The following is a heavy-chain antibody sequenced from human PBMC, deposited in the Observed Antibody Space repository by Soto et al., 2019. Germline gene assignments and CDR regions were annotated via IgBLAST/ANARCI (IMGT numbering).Heavy chain of an antibody. CDR1: GFTFSSYA. Sequence: QVQLVESGGGVVQPGRSLRLSCAASGFTFSSYARHWVRQAPGKGLEWVAVISYDGSNKYYADSVKGRFTISRDNSKNTLYLQMNSLRAEDTAVYYCAREDGDYVLSPLFDPWGQGTLVTVSS. V-gene: IGHV3-30-3*01. D-gene: IGHD4-17*01. J-gene: IGHJ5*02. CDR2: ISYDGSNK. CDR3: AREDGDYVLSPLFDP.